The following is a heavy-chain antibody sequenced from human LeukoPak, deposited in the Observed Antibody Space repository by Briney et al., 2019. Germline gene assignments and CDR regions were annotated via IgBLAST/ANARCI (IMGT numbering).Heavy chain of an antibody. V-gene: IGHV4-61*02. Sequence: PSETLGLTFSVSGGSMSSGSSDWSWIRQPAGKGLEWIGRIYISGSTNYNPSLTSRVTISIDTSKNQFSLKLSSVTAADTAVYYCARRGDSNAFDIWGQGTMVTVSS. CDR3: ARRGDSNAFDI. CDR2: IYISGST. J-gene: IGHJ3*02. D-gene: IGHD4-17*01. CDR1: GGSMSSGSSD.